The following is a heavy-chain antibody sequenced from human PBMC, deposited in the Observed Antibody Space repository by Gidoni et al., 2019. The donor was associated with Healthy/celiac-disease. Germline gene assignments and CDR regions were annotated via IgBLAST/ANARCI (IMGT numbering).Heavy chain of an antibody. D-gene: IGHD2-15*01. CDR3: AGSHCSGGSCYSGVLDY. J-gene: IGHJ4*02. V-gene: IGHV1-69*02. CDR1: GGTFSSYP. Sequence: QVQRVQSGAEVKKPGSSVMVPCKASGGTFSSYPISWVRQAPGQGLEWMGRITPILGIANYAQKFQGRVTITADKSTSTAYMELSSLRSEDTAVYYCAGSHCSGGSCYSGVLDYWGQGTLVTVSS. CDR2: ITPILGIA.